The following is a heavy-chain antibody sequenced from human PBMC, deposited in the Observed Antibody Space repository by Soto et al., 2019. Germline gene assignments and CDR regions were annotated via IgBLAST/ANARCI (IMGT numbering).Heavy chain of an antibody. V-gene: IGHV4-30-2*01. D-gene: IGHD5-12*01. CDR1: GGSISSGGYS. Sequence: QLQLQESGSGLVTPSQTLSLTWAVSGGSISSGGYSWSWIRQPPGKGLEWIGYIYHSGRTDYNPSLKSRVTISVDRSKNQFSQKLSSVTAADTAVYYCAAGGGLPRYYWRQGTLVTVSS. CDR2: IYHSGRT. J-gene: IGHJ4*02. CDR3: AAGGGLPRYY.